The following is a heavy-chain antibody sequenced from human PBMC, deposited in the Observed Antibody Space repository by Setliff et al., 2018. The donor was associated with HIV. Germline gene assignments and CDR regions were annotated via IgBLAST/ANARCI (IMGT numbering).Heavy chain of an antibody. D-gene: IGHD5-12*01. J-gene: IGHJ4*02. V-gene: IGHV4-4*02. Sequence: PSETLSLTCVVSGGSISSSNWWSWVRQPPGKGLEWIGEISHRGSTNYNPSLRSRVTISVEESKNQFSLKLSSVTAADTAVYYCATSQMATRYWGQGTLVTVS. CDR1: GGSISSSNW. CDR2: ISHRGST. CDR3: ATSQMATRY.